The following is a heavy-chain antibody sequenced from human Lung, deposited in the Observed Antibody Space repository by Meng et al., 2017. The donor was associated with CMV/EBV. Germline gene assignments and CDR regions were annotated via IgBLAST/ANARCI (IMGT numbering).Heavy chain of an antibody. CDR2: IHPNTGGT. CDR1: GYTFTGHY. D-gene: IGHD7-27*01. V-gene: IGHV1-2*02. CDR3: ARDDNWGPDY. Sequence: ASVKVSCKASGYTFTGHYMHWVRQAPGQGLEWMGWIHPNTGGTNYAQNFQGRVTLTRDTSIRTVYMELSSLRSDDTAMYYCARDDNWGPDYWGQGTLVPSPQ. J-gene: IGHJ4*02.